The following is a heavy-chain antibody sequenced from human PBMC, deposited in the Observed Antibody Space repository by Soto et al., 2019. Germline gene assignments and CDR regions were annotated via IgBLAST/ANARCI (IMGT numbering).Heavy chain of an antibody. Sequence: GGSLILSCAASGFTLSSYAMTWVRQAPGKGLECVSVISTDSGTTYYADSVKGRFAISRDNSKNTLYLQMSSLRAEDTAVYYCAKYVDGSRRLFDYWGQGTLVT. CDR1: GFTLSSYA. V-gene: IGHV3-23*01. D-gene: IGHD6-13*01. CDR2: ISTDSGTT. CDR3: AKYVDGSRRLFDY. J-gene: IGHJ4*02.